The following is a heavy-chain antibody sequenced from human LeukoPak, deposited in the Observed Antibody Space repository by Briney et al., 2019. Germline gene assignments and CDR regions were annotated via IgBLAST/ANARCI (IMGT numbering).Heavy chain of an antibody. D-gene: IGHD3-3*01. J-gene: IGHJ6*03. CDR1: GGSFSGYY. Sequence: SETLSLTCAVYGGSFSGYYWSWIRQPPGKGLEWIGEINHSGSTNYNPSLKSRVTISVDTSKNQFSLKLSSVTAADTAVYYCASTSRGYVWSGYPHYYYMDVWGKGTTVTVSS. CDR3: ASTSRGYVWSGYPHYYYMDV. V-gene: IGHV4-34*01. CDR2: INHSGST.